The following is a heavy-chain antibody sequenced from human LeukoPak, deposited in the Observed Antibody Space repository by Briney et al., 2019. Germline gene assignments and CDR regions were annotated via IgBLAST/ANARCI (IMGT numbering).Heavy chain of an antibody. CDR2: IYHSGST. V-gene: IGHV4-30-2*01. D-gene: IGHD4-17*01. Sequence: SQTLSLTCAVSGGSISSGGYSWSWIRQPPGQGLEWIGYIYHSGSTYYNPSLKSRVTISVDRSKNQFSLKLSSVTAADTAVYYCARLDGDLDYWGQGTLVTVSS. CDR1: GGSISSGGYS. J-gene: IGHJ4*02. CDR3: ARLDGDLDY.